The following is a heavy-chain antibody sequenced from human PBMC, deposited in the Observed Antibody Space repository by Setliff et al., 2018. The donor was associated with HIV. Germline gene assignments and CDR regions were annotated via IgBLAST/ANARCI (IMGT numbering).Heavy chain of an antibody. CDR1: GYTFTDYY. J-gene: IGHJ4*02. CDR3: VTGEGLRF. D-gene: IGHD2-15*01. CDR2: VDPEDDKT. Sequence: ASVKVSCKASGYTFTDYYMDWVQQAPGKGPEWMGRVDPEDDKTIYAEKFQGRVTMTTATSSDTAYLYLSSLRSEDTAVYYCVTGEGLRFWGQGTLVTVSS. V-gene: IGHV1-69-2*01.